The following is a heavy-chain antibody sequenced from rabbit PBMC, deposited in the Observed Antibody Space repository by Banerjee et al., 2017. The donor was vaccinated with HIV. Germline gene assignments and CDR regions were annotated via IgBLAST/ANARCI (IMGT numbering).Heavy chain of an antibody. CDR3: ARENFGSSAM. Sequence: QSLEESGGGLVQPEGSLTLTCKASGFDLSSYYYMCWVRQAPGKGLEWIGCIYTGSDKIYYASWAKGRFTISKTSSTTVTLQMTSLTAADTATYFCARENFGSSAMWGPGTLVTVS. V-gene: IGHV1S40*01. D-gene: IGHD5-1*01. CDR2: IYTGSDKI. J-gene: IGHJ4*01. CDR1: GFDLSSYYY.